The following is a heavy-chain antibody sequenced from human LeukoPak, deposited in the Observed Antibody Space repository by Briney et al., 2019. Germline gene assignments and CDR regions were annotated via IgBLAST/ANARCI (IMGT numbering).Heavy chain of an antibody. D-gene: IGHD1-26*01. CDR1: GFTFSSSW. CDR3: ARSVYWAFDM. V-gene: IGHV3-7*01. J-gene: IGHJ3*02. Sequence: GGSLRLSCAASGFTFSSSWMTWVRQAPGKGREWVANIKEDGSVKQYVDSMKGRFTISTDNAKNSLFLQMNSLGAEDTAVYYCARSVYWAFDMWGQGTMVTVSS. CDR2: IKEDGSVK.